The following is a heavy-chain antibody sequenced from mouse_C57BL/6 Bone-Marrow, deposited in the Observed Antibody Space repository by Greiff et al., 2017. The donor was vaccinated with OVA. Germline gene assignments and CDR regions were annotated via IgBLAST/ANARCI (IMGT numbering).Heavy chain of an antibody. CDR2: IDPENGDT. V-gene: IGHV14-4*01. CDR3: TTDDGYYVYFDY. D-gene: IGHD2-3*01. CDR1: GFNIKDDY. Sequence: VQLQQSGAELVRPGASVKLSCTASGFNIKDDYMHWVKQRPEQGLEWIGWIDPENGDTEYASKFQGKATITADTSSNTAYLQLSSLTSEDTAVYYCTTDDGYYVYFDYWGQGTTLTVSS. J-gene: IGHJ2*01.